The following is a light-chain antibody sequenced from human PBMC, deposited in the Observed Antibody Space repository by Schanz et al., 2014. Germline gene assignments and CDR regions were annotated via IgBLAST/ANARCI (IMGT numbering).Light chain of an antibody. CDR2: DVT. Sequence: QSALTQPASVSGSPGQSITISCTGTSSDVGGYNFVSWYQQHPGKAPRLMIYDVTERPSGVPDRFSGSKSGNTASLTISGLQAEDEADYYCSSYTSTSPRVVFGGGTKVTVL. CDR3: SSYTSTSPRVV. V-gene: IGLV2-14*01. CDR1: SSDVGGYNF. J-gene: IGLJ3*02.